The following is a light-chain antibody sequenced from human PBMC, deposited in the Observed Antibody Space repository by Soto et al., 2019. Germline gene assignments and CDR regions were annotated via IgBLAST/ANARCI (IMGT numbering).Light chain of an antibody. Sequence: QFALTQSPSASGSPGQSVTISCTGTSSDVGAYNYVSWFQQHPGKAPRLLIFEVSKRPSGVPDRFSGSKSGNTASLTVSGLHAEDEADYYCTSYGGSNNYVFGTGTKVPS. CDR1: SSDVGAYNY. J-gene: IGLJ1*01. CDR2: EVS. CDR3: TSYGGSNNYV. V-gene: IGLV2-8*01.